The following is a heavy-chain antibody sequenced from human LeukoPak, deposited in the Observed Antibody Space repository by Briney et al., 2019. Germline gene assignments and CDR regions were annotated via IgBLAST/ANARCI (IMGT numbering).Heavy chain of an antibody. CDR2: ISSNGNNK. CDR3: AREMARGVIPDY. J-gene: IGHJ4*02. CDR1: GFTFSSYA. V-gene: IGHV3-30-3*01. D-gene: IGHD3-10*01. Sequence: GGSLRLSCSASGFTFSSYAMYWVRQAPGKGLEWVAVISSNGNNKYYADSVKGRFTISRDTSKNTLYLQMNSLRGEDTAVYYCAREMARGVIPDYWGQGTLVTVSS.